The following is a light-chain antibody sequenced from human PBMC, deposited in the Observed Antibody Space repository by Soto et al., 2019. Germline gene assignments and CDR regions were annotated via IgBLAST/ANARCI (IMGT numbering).Light chain of an antibody. CDR2: TNT. J-gene: IGLJ2*01. Sequence: QSVLTQPPSASGTPGQRVTISCSGSSSDIGSNTVNWYQQLPGTAPTLLIYTNTQRPSGVPDRFSGSKSGTSASLAISGLRSEDEADYYCAAWDDSLNGVVFGGGTKLTVL. V-gene: IGLV1-44*01. CDR3: AAWDDSLNGVV. CDR1: SSDIGSNT.